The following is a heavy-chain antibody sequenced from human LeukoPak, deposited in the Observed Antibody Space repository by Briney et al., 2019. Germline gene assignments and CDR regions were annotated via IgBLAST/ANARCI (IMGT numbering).Heavy chain of an antibody. CDR1: GFTLSNYW. J-gene: IGHJ3*01. D-gene: IGHD1-26*01. CDR3: ARVIGWDEPFDL. V-gene: IGHV3-74*01. Sequence: QAGGSLRLSCSASGFTLSNYWIHWVRQAPGKGLVWVSRINTDGSSTNYADSVKGRFTVSRDNAKNTLYLQMNSLRAEDTAIYYCARVIGWDEPFDLWGQGTMVTVSS. CDR2: INTDGSST.